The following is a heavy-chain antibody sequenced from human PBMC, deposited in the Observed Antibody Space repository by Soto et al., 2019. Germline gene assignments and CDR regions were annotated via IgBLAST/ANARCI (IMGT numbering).Heavy chain of an antibody. Sequence: SQTLSLTCTVSGDSIRSSSHYWAWNRQPPGKGLEWIGSIYYSGSTYYNPSLKSRVTISVDTSKNQFSLKLSSVTAADTAVYYCARHGGGSYSQYFDYWGQGTLVTVSS. D-gene: IGHD1-26*01. CDR1: GDSIRSSSHY. CDR3: ARHGGGSYSQYFDY. CDR2: IYYSGST. J-gene: IGHJ4*02. V-gene: IGHV4-39*01.